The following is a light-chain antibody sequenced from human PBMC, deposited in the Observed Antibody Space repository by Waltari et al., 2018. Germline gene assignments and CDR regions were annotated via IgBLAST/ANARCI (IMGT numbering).Light chain of an antibody. J-gene: IGKJ4*01. CDR2: GAS. CDR3: QRYGNSPRVT. CDR1: QSVSTTY. Sequence: EIVLTQSPGTLSLSPGERATLSCMASQSVSTTYLAWYQQRPGQAPRLIIYGASSRATCTPDRFSGSGSGTDFTLTISRLEPEDFAVYYCQRYGNSPRVTFGGGTKVEIK. V-gene: IGKV3-20*01.